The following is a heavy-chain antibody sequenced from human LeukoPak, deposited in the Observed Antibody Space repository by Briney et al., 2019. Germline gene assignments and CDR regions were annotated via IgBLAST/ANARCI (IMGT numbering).Heavy chain of an antibody. Sequence: SQTLSLTCTVSGGSISSGGYYWSWIRQPPGKGLEWIGYIYHSGSTYYNPSLKSRVTISVDTSKNQFSLKLSSVTAADTAVYYCARALSAIGVPAASVRFSNRAYMDVWGKGTTVTVSS. J-gene: IGHJ6*03. CDR1: GGSISSGGYY. CDR3: ARALSAIGVPAASVRFSNRAYMDV. CDR2: IYHSGST. D-gene: IGHD2-2*01. V-gene: IGHV4-30-2*01.